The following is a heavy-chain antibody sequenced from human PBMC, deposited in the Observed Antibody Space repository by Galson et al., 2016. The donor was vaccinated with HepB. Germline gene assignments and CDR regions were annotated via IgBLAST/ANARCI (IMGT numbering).Heavy chain of an antibody. J-gene: IGHJ6*02. Sequence: SLRLSCAASGFTFSSYSMNWVRQAPGKGLEWVSVIHSGGTTFYAFPVQGRFLISRDSSNNTLFLQMNSVRDEDTAVYYCTRHVVKTIYGQYYGMDVWGLGTTVTVSS. V-gene: IGHV3-66*04. CDR1: GFTFSSYS. D-gene: IGHD2-15*01. CDR3: TRHVVKTIYGQYYGMDV. CDR2: IHSGGTT.